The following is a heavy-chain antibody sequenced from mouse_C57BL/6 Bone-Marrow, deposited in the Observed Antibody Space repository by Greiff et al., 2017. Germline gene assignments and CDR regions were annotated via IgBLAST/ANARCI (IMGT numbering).Heavy chain of an antibody. CDR2: IDPNSGGT. CDR3: ARGGDDDGGGYFDY. Sequence: QVQLQQPGAELVKPGASVKLSCKASGYTFTSYWMHWVKQRPGRGLEWIGRIDPNSGGTKYNEKFKSTATLTVDKPTSTAYMQLSSLTSEESAVYSCARGGDDDGGGYFDYWGQGTTLTVSA. J-gene: IGHJ2*01. V-gene: IGHV1-72*01. CDR1: GYTFTSYW. D-gene: IGHD2-4*01.